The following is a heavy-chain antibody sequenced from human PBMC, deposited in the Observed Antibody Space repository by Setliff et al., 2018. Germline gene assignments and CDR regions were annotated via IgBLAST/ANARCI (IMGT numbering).Heavy chain of an antibody. CDR1: GGTFDSYS. Sequence: SVKVSCKASGGTFDSYSFTWLRQAPGQGLEWVGGFTPILLTPNYAQKFRGRITITADKSTSTAYMELSGLRSDDTAVYFCARPRSPKISIFGVTPFDYWGQGTLVTVSS. V-gene: IGHV1-69*06. J-gene: IGHJ4*02. D-gene: IGHD3-3*01. CDR2: FTPILLTP. CDR3: ARPRSPKISIFGVTPFDY.